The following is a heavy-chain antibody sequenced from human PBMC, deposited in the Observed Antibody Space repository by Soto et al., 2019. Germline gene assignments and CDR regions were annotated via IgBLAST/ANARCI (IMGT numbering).Heavy chain of an antibody. CDR3: ARGTSIVGATSLDY. Sequence: PSETLSLTCTVSGGSVSSGSYYWSWIRQPPGKGLEWIGYIYYSGSTNYNPSLKSRVTISVDTSKNQFSLKLSSETAADTAVYYCARGTSIVGATSLDYWGQGTLVTVSS. CDR2: IYYSGST. V-gene: IGHV4-61*01. J-gene: IGHJ4*02. D-gene: IGHD1-26*01. CDR1: GGSVSSGSYY.